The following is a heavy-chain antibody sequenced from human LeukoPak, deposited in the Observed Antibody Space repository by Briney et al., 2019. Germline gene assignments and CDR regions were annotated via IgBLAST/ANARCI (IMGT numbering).Heavy chain of an antibody. V-gene: IGHV3-49*04. CDR3: SRGQKDPYGPEFDY. CDR1: GFIFGDYN. CDR2: IRAKIHDGTT. Sequence: GESLRLSCTTSGFIFGDYNMNWVRQAPGRGLEWVGYIRAKIHDGTTDFAASVKGRFTISRDDSKSIAYLQMTSLKSEDTAVYYCSRGQKDPYGPEFDYWGQGTLVTVSS. D-gene: IGHD3-10*01. J-gene: IGHJ4*02.